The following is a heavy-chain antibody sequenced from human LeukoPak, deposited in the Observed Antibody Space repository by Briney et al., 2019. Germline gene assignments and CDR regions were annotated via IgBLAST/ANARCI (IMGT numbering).Heavy chain of an antibody. CDR2: LRPTDGYT. Sequence: PSETLSLTCTVSDGFITSYFLTWVRQSAGKGLEFIGRLRPTDGYTNYNPSLRSRVSMSLDTSKKQLSLELTSVTAADTAVYYCARDGASNYGDYWYFDLWGRGTLVTVSS. CDR1: DGFITSYF. CDR3: ARDGASNYGDYWYFDL. J-gene: IGHJ2*01. D-gene: IGHD4-17*01. V-gene: IGHV4-4*07.